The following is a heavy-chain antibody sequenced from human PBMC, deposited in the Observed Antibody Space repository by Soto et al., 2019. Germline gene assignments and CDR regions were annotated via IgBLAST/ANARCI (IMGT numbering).Heavy chain of an antibody. Sequence: SETLSLTCTVSSGSVSSRSYYWGWIRQPPGKGLEWIGSVYYSGSTYYNPSLESRVTISVDKSKNQFSLKLMSLSAADTAVYYCGSLEGLATISYYFDYWGQGALVTGSS. J-gene: IGHJ4*02. CDR3: GSLEGLATISYYFDY. CDR2: VYYSGST. V-gene: IGHV4-39*01. CDR1: SGSVSSRSYY. D-gene: IGHD3-9*01.